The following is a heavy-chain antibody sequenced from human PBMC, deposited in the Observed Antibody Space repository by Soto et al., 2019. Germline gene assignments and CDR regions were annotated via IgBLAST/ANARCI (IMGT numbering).Heavy chain of an antibody. J-gene: IGHJ4*02. CDR3: ATPEAYHLVY. Sequence: EVQLLESGGGLVQPGGSLRLSCEASGFTFSNAWMTWVRQAPGKGLEWVGRIKREADGGTTDYAAPVKGRFTISRDDSKNTLYLQMNSLKTEDTAVYYCATPEAYHLVYWGQGTLVTVSS. V-gene: IGHV3-15*01. CDR1: GFTFSNAW. D-gene: IGHD2-21*01. CDR2: IKREADGGTT.